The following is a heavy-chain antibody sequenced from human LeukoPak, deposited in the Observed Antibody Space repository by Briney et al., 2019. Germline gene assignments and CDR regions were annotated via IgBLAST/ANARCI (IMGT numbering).Heavy chain of an antibody. Sequence: GASVTVSCKVSGYTLTELSMHWVRQAPGKGLEWMGGFDPEDGETIYAQKFQGRVTMTEDTSTDTAYMELSSLRSEDTAVYYCATGGDYYDSSGYSYWGQGTLVTVSS. CDR2: FDPEDGET. D-gene: IGHD3-22*01. CDR1: GYTLTELS. V-gene: IGHV1-24*01. CDR3: ATGGDYYDSSGYSY. J-gene: IGHJ4*02.